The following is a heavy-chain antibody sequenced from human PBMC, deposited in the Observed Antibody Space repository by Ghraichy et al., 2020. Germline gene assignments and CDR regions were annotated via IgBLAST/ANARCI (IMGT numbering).Heavy chain of an antibody. V-gene: IGHV4-38-2*02. CDR2: IYHSGST. J-gene: IGHJ4*02. CDR3: ASAKMATFDY. D-gene: IGHD5-24*01. Sequence: SETLSLTCTVSGYSISSGYYWGWIRQPPGKGLEWIGSIYHSGSTYYNPSLKSRVTISVDTSKNQFSLKLSSVTAADTAVYYCASAKMATFDYWGQGTLVTVSS. CDR1: GYSISSGYY.